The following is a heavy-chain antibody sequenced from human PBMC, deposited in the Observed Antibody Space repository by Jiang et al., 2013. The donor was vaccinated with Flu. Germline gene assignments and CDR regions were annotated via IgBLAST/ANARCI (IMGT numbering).Heavy chain of an antibody. CDR2: ISSSSSYK. V-gene: IGHV3-21*01. CDR1: GFTFSSYS. CDR3: ARGAHTTVTMYDY. D-gene: IGHD4-17*01. Sequence: QLVESGGGLVKPGGSLRLSCAASGFTFSSYSMNWVRQAPGKGLEWVSSISSSSSYKYYADSVKGRFTISRDNAKNSLYLQMNSLRAEDTAVYYCARGAHTTVTMYDYWGQGTLVTVSS. J-gene: IGHJ4*02.